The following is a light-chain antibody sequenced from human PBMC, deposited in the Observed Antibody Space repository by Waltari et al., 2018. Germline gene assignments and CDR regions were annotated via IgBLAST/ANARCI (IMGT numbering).Light chain of an antibody. CDR1: ASDVGGYHY. CDR2: EVR. J-gene: IGLJ2*01. Sequence: QAALTQPASVSGSPGQSITISCTGTASDVGGYHYVSWYQQFPGKAPKLMIYEVRNRPSGISNRFSGSKSGYTASLTISGLQAEDEADYYCSSYTSYSTVVFGGGTRVTVL. CDR3: SSYTSYSTVV. V-gene: IGLV2-14*01.